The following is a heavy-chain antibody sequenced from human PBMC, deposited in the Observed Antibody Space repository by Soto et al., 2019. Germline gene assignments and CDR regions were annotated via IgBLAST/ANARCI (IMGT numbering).Heavy chain of an antibody. J-gene: IGHJ4*02. V-gene: IGHV1-3*01. D-gene: IGHD3-3*01. CDR2: IDAGNGNT. Sequence: ASVKVSCKASGYTFTSYAMHWVRQAPGQRLEGMGWIDAGNGNTKYSQKFQGRVTITRDTSASTAYMELSSLRSEDTAVYYCARSTYYDFWSGYFPKQATEINYYYFDYWGQGTLVTVSS. CDR3: ARSTYYDFWSGYFPKQATEINYYYFDY. CDR1: GYTFTSYA.